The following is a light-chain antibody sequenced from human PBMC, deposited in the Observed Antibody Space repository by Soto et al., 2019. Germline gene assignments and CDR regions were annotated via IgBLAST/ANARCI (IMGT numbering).Light chain of an antibody. J-gene: IGKJ1*01. Sequence: DIQMTQSPSSLSASVGDRVTITCRTSQSIRNFLNWYQQKPGTVPKLLISSSSTLESGVPSRFSGGGCGTDFNLTITYLQPEDIATYFGQQNYRSPWTCGPGTRVEIK. V-gene: IGKV1-39*01. CDR2: SSS. CDR3: QQNYRSPWT. CDR1: QSIRNF.